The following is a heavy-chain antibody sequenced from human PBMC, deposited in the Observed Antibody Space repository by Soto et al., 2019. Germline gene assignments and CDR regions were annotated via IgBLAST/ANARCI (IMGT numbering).Heavy chain of an antibody. V-gene: IGHV5-51*01. D-gene: IGHD3-3*01. CDR3: ARQDYDFWSGTTHAFDI. CDR1: GYSFTSYW. CDR2: IYPGDSDT. Sequence: PGESLKISCKGSGYSFTSYWIGWVRQMPGKGLEWMGIIYPGDSDTRYSPSFQGQVTISADKSISTAYLQWSSLKASDTAMYYCARQDYDFWSGTTHAFDIWGQGKMVTVSS. J-gene: IGHJ3*02.